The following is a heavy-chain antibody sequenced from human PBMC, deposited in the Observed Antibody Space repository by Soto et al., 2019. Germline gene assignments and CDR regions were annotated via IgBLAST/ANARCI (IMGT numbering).Heavy chain of an antibody. J-gene: IGHJ4*02. D-gene: IGHD6-19*01. Sequence: SETLSLTCSVSCGSISGSYWSWIRQSPGKGLEWLGYVYYTGSTNYSPSLRSRVSISVDTSKNEFSLRLSSVTAADTAVYFCARSVAVPGAHIDYWGQGTQVTVSS. CDR1: CGSISGSY. CDR2: VYYTGST. CDR3: ARSVAVPGAHIDY. V-gene: IGHV4-59*01.